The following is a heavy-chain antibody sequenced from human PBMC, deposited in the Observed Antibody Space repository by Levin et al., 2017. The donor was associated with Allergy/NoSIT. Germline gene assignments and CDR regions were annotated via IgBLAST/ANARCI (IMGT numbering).Heavy chain of an antibody. D-gene: IGHD3-10*01. CDR1: GYTFSSYG. CDR3: ARAPGRENDFGSGSPTDY. J-gene: IGHJ4*02. CDR2: ISAYNGNT. V-gene: IGHV1-18*01. Sequence: HGESLKISCKGYGYTFSSYGITWVRQAPGQGLEWMGWISAYNGNTDHAQKLRGRVIMTTDTSTSTAYMELRSLRSDDTAVYYCARAPGRENDFGSGSPTDYWGQGTLVTVSS.